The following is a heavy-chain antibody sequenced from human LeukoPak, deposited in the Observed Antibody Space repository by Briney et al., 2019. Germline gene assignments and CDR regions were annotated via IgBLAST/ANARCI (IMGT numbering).Heavy chain of an antibody. Sequence: PGGSLRLSCAASGFTFSSYGMHWVRQAPGKGLEWVAVISYDGSNKYYADSVKGRFTISRDNSKNTLYLQMNSLRAEDTAVYYCARAPREEGYYDSLGAEYFQHWGQGTLVTVSS. CDR2: ISYDGSNK. J-gene: IGHJ1*01. CDR3: ARAPREEGYYDSLGAEYFQH. V-gene: IGHV3-30*19. D-gene: IGHD3-22*01. CDR1: GFTFSSYG.